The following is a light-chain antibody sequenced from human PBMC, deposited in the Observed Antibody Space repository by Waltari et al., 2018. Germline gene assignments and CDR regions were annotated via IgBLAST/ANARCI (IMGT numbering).Light chain of an antibody. J-gene: IGLJ3*02. CDR2: DVN. V-gene: IGLV2-23*02. CDR1: TSDVGKYNL. CDR3: CSYAGSAISV. Sequence: QSALTQTAAVSGSPGQSITISCTGTTSDVGKYNLVSWYQQHPGKAPTLIIYDVNKRPSGVSNRFSGSKSGNTASLPISGVQAADEAEYYCCSYAGSAISVFGGGTKLTVL.